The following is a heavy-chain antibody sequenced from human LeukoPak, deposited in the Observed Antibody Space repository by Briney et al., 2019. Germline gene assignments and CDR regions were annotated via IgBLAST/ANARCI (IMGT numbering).Heavy chain of an antibody. CDR3: ARGPFPSAAVPLDS. CDR1: GYTFTGYY. Sequence: ASVKVSCKASGYTFTGYYIHWVRQAPGQGLEWMGWINPNSGGTNYAQRFQDRVIMTRDTSITTAYMELTRLTSDDTAVFYCARGPFPSAAVPLDSWGQGTLVTVSS. V-gene: IGHV1-2*02. J-gene: IGHJ5*01. CDR2: INPNSGGT. D-gene: IGHD2-2*01.